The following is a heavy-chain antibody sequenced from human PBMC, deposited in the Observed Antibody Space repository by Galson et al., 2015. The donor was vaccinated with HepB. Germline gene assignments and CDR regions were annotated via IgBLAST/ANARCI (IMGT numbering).Heavy chain of an antibody. D-gene: IGHD2-15*01. J-gene: IGHJ6*02. CDR2: INHSGST. CDR3: ARGRIGYCSGGSCYNYYYGMDV. V-gene: IGHV4-34*01. CDR1: GGSFSGYY. Sequence: TLSLTCAVYGGSFSGYYWSWIRQPPGKGLEWIGEINHSGSTNYNPSLKSRVTISVDTSKNQFSLKLSSVTAADTAVYYCARGRIGYCSGGSCYNYYYGMDVWGQGTTVTVSS.